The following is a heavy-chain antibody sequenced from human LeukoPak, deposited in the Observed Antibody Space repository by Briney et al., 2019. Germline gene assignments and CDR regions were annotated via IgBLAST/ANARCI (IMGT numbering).Heavy chain of an antibody. CDR3: ARDSYIGAPDAFDI. V-gene: IGHV4-31*03. Sequence: SETLSLTCTVSGGSISSGGYYWSWIRQHPGKGLEWIGYIYYSGSTYYNPSLKSRVTISVDTSKNQFSLKLSSVTAEDTAVYYCARDSYIGAPDAFDIWGQGTMVTVSS. CDR2: IYYSGST. CDR1: GGSISSGGYY. J-gene: IGHJ3*02.